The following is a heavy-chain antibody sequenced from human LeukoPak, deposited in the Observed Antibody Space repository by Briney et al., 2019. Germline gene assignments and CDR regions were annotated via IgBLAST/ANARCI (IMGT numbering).Heavy chain of an antibody. V-gene: IGHV4-61*02. CDR1: GGSISSGSYY. Sequence: SETLSLTCTVSGGSISSGSYYWSWIRQPAGKGLEWIGRIYTSGSTNYNPSLKSRVTISVDTSKNQFSLKLSSVTAADTAVYYCARYSSGWYGGGYYYYGMDVWGQGTMVTVSS. D-gene: IGHD6-19*01. CDR2: IYTSGST. J-gene: IGHJ6*02. CDR3: ARYSSGWYGGGYYYYGMDV.